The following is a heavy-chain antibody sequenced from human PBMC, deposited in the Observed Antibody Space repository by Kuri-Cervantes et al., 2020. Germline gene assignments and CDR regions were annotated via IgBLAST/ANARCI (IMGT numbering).Heavy chain of an antibody. J-gene: IGHJ6*03. Sequence: ASVKVSCKASGYTFTCYGISWVRQAPGQGLEWMGWISAYNGNTNYAQKLQGRVTMTTDTSTSTAYMELRSLRSDDTAVYYCARSSGWLWGVISYYYYMDVWGKGTTVTVSS. CDR1: GYTFTCYG. CDR3: ARSSGWLWGVISYYYYMDV. V-gene: IGHV1-18*01. D-gene: IGHD6-19*01. CDR2: ISAYNGNT.